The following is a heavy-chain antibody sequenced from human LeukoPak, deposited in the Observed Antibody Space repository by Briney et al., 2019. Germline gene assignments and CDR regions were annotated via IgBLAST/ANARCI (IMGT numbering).Heavy chain of an antibody. CDR3: ARKDGDY. Sequence: KPSETLSLTCTVSGASISAFHWTWFRQPAGKGLEWIGLIYSSGSTLFNPSPKSRVAMSVDLTKNQLSLKLTSVTAADTAMYYCARKDGDYWGRGTLVTVSS. V-gene: IGHV4-4*07. CDR2: IYSSGST. J-gene: IGHJ4*02. CDR1: GASISAFH.